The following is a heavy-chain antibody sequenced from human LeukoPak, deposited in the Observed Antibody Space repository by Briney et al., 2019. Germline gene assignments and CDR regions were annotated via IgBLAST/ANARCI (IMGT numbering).Heavy chain of an antibody. Sequence: SETLSLTCTVSGGSISSSSYYWGWHRQTPGKGGEWVGSIYYSGSTYYNPSLKTRVTISVDTSKNQFSLKLSSVTAADTAVYYCAGTMVRGVIGAFDIWGQGTMVTVS. CDR3: AGTMVRGVIGAFDI. J-gene: IGHJ3*02. CDR1: GGSISSSSYY. D-gene: IGHD3-10*01. V-gene: IGHV4-39*01. CDR2: IYYSGST.